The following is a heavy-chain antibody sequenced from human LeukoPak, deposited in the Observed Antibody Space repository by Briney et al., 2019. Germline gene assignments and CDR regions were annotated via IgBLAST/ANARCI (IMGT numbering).Heavy chain of an antibody. CDR2: FDPEDGET. CDR1: GYTLTELS. J-gene: IGHJ4*02. D-gene: IGHD3-22*01. Sequence: ASVKVSCKVSGYTLTELSMHWVRPAPGKGLEWMGGFDPEDGETIYAQKFQGRVTMTKDTSTDTAYMELSSLRSEDTAVYYCATVPTYYYDSSSYLTTGYYFDYWGQGTLVTVSS. CDR3: ATVPTYYYDSSSYLTTGYYFDY. V-gene: IGHV1-24*01.